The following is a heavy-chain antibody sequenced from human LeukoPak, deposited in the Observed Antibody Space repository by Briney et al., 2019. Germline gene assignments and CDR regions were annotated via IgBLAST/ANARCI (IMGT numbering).Heavy chain of an antibody. CDR2: IYPGGSNG. CDR1: GFDFTAYG. D-gene: IGHD4-23*01. V-gene: IGHV5-51*01. CDR3: ARLTTVVTDYYGMDV. Sequence: GESLRISCKCSGFDFTAYGIAWVRQMPGKGLEWMGNIYPGGSNGRYSPSFQGQVTMSADKSITTVYLQWSSLKASDTAMYYCARLTTVVTDYYGMDVWGQGTTVTVSS. J-gene: IGHJ6*02.